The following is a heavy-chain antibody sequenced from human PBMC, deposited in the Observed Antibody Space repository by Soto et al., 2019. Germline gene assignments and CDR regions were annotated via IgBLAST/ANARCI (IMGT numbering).Heavy chain of an antibody. Sequence: QVQLVESGGGVVQPGRSLRLSCAASGFTFSSYGMHWVRQAPGKGLEWVAVISYDGSNKYYADSVKGRFTISRDNSKNTLYLQMNSLRAGDTAVYYCAKEVGRGWFDPWGQGTLVTVSS. V-gene: IGHV3-30*18. CDR1: GFTFSSYG. CDR2: ISYDGSNK. CDR3: AKEVGRGWFDP. D-gene: IGHD1-26*01. J-gene: IGHJ5*02.